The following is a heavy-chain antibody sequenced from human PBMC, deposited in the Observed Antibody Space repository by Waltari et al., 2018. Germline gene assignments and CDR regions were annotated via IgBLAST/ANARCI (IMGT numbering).Heavy chain of an antibody. CDR3: TRVAKGSAASQFDY. CDR2: IYTSETT. V-gene: IGHV4-61*02. D-gene: IGHD6-25*01. CDR1: GASISSGVSS. J-gene: IGHJ4*02. Sequence: QVQLQESGPGLVKPSQTLSITCTVSGASISSGVSSYNWILQPAGMALEGIGRIYTSETTSYNPSLKSRVAMSIDTAKNQFSLTLHAVTAADTAVYFCTRVAKGSAASQFDYWGQGTLVTVSS.